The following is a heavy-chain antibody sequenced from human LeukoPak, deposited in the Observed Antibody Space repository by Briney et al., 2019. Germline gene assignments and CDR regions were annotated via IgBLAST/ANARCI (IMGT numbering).Heavy chain of an antibody. J-gene: IGHJ4*02. CDR1: GFTFSSYG. D-gene: IGHD3-22*01. V-gene: IGHV3-33*01. CDR2: IWYDGSNK. Sequence: PGRSLRLSCAASGFTFSSYGMHWVRQAPGKGLEWVAVIWYDGSNKYYADSVKGRFTISRDNSKNTLYLQMNSLRAEDTAVYYCAREGYDSTFDYWGQGTLSPSPQ. CDR3: AREGYDSTFDY.